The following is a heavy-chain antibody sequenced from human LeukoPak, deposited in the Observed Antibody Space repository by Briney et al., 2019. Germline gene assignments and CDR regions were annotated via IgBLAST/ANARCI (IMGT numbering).Heavy chain of an antibody. Sequence: ASVKVSCKASGGTFSSYTINWVRQAPGQGLEWMGRINSNSGVTDDAQNFQVRVTMTRDTSISTAYMELSRLTSDDTAVYYCARDLPSTSNWELDFWGQGTLVIVSS. CDR3: ARDLPSTSNWELDF. D-gene: IGHD1-26*01. CDR1: GGTFSSYT. J-gene: IGHJ4*02. CDR2: INSNSGVT. V-gene: IGHV1-2*06.